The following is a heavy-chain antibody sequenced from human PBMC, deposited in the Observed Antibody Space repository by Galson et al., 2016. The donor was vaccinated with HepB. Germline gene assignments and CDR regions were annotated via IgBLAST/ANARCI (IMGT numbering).Heavy chain of an antibody. Sequence: ETLSLTCIVFGDSMTNYYWSWIRQPPGKGLEWIGYVYYSGSTNYNPSLKSRVTISVDTSKNQFSLKMSSVTAADTALYYCARRDIGYGRLDPWGQGVLVTVSS. CDR3: ARRDIGYGRLDP. J-gene: IGHJ5*02. V-gene: IGHV4-59*08. CDR1: GDSMTNYY. D-gene: IGHD2-15*01. CDR2: VYYSGST.